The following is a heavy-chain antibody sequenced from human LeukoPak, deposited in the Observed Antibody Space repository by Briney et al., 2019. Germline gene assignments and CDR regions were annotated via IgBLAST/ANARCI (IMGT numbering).Heavy chain of an antibody. CDR2: INHSGST. D-gene: IGHD2-8*01. CDR1: GGSFSGYY. CDR3: AKITNGGTPYYYYGMDV. Sequence: SETLSLTCAVYGGSFSGYYWSWTRQPPGKGLEWIGEINHSGSTNYNPSLKSRVTISVDTSKNQFSLKLSSVTAADTAVYYCAKITNGGTPYYYYGMDVWGQGTAVTVSS. J-gene: IGHJ6*02. V-gene: IGHV4-34*01.